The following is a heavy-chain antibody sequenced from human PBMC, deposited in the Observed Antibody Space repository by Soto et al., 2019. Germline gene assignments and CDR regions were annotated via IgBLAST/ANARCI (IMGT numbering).Heavy chain of an antibody. V-gene: IGHV1-46*01. CDR3: ARVWEFGF. J-gene: IGHJ4*02. CDR2: INPSGDST. D-gene: IGHD3-10*01. Sequence: QVQLVQSGAEVKKPGASVKVSCKASGYTFSSYYMHWVRQAPGQGLEWMGVINPSGDSTTYAQKFLGRVSMTKDASTSTFYMELSSLRSEDTAVYFCARVWEFGFWGLGTLVTVSS. CDR1: GYTFSSYY.